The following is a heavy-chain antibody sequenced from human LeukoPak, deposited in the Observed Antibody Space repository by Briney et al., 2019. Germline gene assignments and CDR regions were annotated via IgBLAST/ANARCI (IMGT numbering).Heavy chain of an antibody. CDR1: GFTFSSYW. CDR2: INSDGHTT. CDR3: ASGYGDYVDY. V-gene: IGHV3-74*01. J-gene: IGHJ4*02. D-gene: IGHD4-17*01. Sequence: GGSLRLSCAASGFTFSSYWMHWVRQAPGKGLVWVSRINSDGHTTSYADSVKGRFTVSRDNAKNTLYLQMSSLRAEDTAVYYCASGYGDYVDYWGQGTLVTVSS.